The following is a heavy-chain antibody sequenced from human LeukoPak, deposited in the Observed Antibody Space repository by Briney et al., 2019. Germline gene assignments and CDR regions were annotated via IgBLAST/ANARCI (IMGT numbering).Heavy chain of an antibody. J-gene: IGHJ4*02. D-gene: IGHD5-18*01. Sequence: SETLSLTCTVSGGSISSYYWSWIRQPPGKGLEWIGYIYYSGSTNYNSSLKSRVTISVDTSENQSSLKLSSVTAADTAVYYCARVGGSYGYVDWGQGTLVTVSS. CDR1: GGSISSYY. CDR2: IYYSGST. CDR3: ARVGGSYGYVD. V-gene: IGHV4-59*01.